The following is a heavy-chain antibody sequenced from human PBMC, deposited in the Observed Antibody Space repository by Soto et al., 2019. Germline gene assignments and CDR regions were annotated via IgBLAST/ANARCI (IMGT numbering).Heavy chain of an antibody. CDR2: IYSAGST. J-gene: IGHJ4*02. Sequence: GGSLRLSCAASGFIVSSNYMSWVRQAPGKGLEWVSVIYSAGSTDYADSVKGRFSISRHSSKNTLYLQMNSLRAEDTAVYYCASAIAVAGSFDDWGQGTLVTVSS. CDR3: ASAIAVAGSFDD. D-gene: IGHD6-19*01. V-gene: IGHV3-53*04. CDR1: GFIVSSNY.